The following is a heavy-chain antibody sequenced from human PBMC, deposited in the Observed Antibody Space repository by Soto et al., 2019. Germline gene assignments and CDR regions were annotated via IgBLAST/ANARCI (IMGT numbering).Heavy chain of an antibody. CDR3: AKDRVHYYDSSGYYRGGAFDI. CDR2: ISGSGGST. V-gene: IGHV3-23*01. CDR1: GFTFSTYA. J-gene: IGHJ3*02. Sequence: GESLKISCAASGFTFSTYAMNWVRQAPGKGLEWVSSISGSGGSTYYADSVKGRFTISRDNSKNTLYLQMNSLRAEDTAVYYCAKDRVHYYDSSGYYRGGAFDIWGQGTMVTVSS. D-gene: IGHD3-22*01.